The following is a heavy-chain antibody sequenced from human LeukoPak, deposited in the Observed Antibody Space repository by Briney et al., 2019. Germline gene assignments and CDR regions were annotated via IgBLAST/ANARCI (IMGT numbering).Heavy chain of an antibody. CDR2: VYTSGST. D-gene: IGHD3-10*01. CDR1: GGSISSYY. J-gene: IGHJ4*02. Sequence: SETLSLTCTVSGGSISSYYWSWIRQSAGKGLERIGRVYTSGSTNYNASLQSRVTMSVDTSKNQFSLKLSSVTAADTAVYYCARDSRGSGSYYSDFDYWGQGTLVTVSS. CDR3: ARDSRGSGSYYSDFDY. V-gene: IGHV4-4*07.